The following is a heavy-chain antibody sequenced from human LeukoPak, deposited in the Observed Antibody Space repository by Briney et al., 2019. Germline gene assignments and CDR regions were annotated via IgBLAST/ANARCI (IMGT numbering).Heavy chain of an antibody. V-gene: IGHV3-23*01. J-gene: IGHJ4*02. CDR2: ISESGDNT. CDR1: GFTFSNYA. Sequence: SGGSLRLSCAASGFTFSNYAMSWVRQAPGKGLEWVSIISESGDNTYYADSVKGRFTISRDNSKNTLYLQMSSLRAEDTAVYYCAINKGQWELFAYWGQGTLVTVSS. D-gene: IGHD1-26*01. CDR3: AINKGQWELFAY.